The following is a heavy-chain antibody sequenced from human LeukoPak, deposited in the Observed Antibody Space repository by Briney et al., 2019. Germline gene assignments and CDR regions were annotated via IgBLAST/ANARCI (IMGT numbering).Heavy chain of an antibody. V-gene: IGHV3-7*01. D-gene: IGHD3-16*02. Sequence: GGSLRLSCAASGFTFSSYWMSWVRQAPGKGLEWVANIKQDGSDYYYVDSVKGRFTISRDNAKNSLYLQMNSLRAEDTAVYYCAREQTPVIHYYFDSWGQGTLVTVSS. CDR1: GFTFSSYW. J-gene: IGHJ4*02. CDR3: AREQTPVIHYYFDS. CDR2: IKQDGSDY.